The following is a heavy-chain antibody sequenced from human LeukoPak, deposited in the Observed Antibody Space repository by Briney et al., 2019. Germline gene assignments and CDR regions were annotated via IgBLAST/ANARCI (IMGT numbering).Heavy chain of an antibody. J-gene: IGHJ6*02. Sequence: PGGSLRLSCAASGFTISGNYMSWVRQAPGKGLEWVAIIYSSGTTYYADSVKGRFTISRDNSKNTLYLQMNSLRAEDTAVYYCARDVGRDYGYYYGMDVWGQGTTVTVSS. V-gene: IGHV3-66*01. D-gene: IGHD4-17*01. CDR1: GFTISGNY. CDR2: IYSSGTT. CDR3: ARDVGRDYGYYYGMDV.